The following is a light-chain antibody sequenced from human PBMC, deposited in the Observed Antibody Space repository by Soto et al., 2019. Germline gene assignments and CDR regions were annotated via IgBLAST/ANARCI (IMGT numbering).Light chain of an antibody. CDR1: QSISNY. V-gene: IGKV1-39*01. Sequence: DIQMTQSPSSLSASVGDRVTITCRASQSISNYLNWYQQKPGKAPKLLIYAASSLQCGVPSRFSGSGSGTDFTLTISSLQPEDFATYSCQQSYSTPSTFGQGTKVEIK. J-gene: IGKJ1*01. CDR3: QQSYSTPST. CDR2: AAS.